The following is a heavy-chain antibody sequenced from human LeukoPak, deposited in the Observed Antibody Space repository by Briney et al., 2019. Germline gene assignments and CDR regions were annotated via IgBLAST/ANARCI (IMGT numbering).Heavy chain of an antibody. D-gene: IGHD3-3*01. CDR2: IVVGSGNT. Sequence: TSVKVSCXASGFTFTSSAMQWVRQARGQRLEWIGWIVVGSGNTSYAQKFQERVTITRDMSTSTAYMELSSLRSEDTAVYYCAAGKSDFWSGYVPGDAFDIWGQGTMVTVSS. CDR3: AAGKSDFWSGYVPGDAFDI. CDR1: GFTFTSSA. V-gene: IGHV1-58*02. J-gene: IGHJ3*02.